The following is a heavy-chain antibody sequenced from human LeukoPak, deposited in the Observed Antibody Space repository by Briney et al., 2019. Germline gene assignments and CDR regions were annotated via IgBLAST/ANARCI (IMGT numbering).Heavy chain of an antibody. D-gene: IGHD3-22*01. CDR3: AKDWGYYYDSSGYRRECGAFDI. Sequence: QAGGSLRLSCAASGFTFTSYGMHWVRQAPGKGLEWVAVISYDGSNKYYADSVKGRFTISRDNSKNTLYLQMNSLRAEDTAVYYCAKDWGYYYDSSGYRRECGAFDIWGQGTMVTVSS. CDR1: GFTFTSYG. V-gene: IGHV3-30*18. CDR2: ISYDGSNK. J-gene: IGHJ3*02.